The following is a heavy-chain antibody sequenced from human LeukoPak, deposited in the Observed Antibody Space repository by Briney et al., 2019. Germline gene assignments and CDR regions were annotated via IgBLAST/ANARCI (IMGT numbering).Heavy chain of an antibody. CDR3: ASGIAVNKSDEGAFDI. Sequence: GGSLRLSCAASGFTFSSYSMNWVRQAPGKGLEWVSSISSSSSYIYYADSVKGRFTISRDNSKNTLYLQMNSLRAEDTAVYYCASGIAVNKSDEGAFDIWGQGTMVTVSS. D-gene: IGHD6-19*01. CDR2: ISSSSSYI. J-gene: IGHJ3*02. CDR1: GFTFSSYS. V-gene: IGHV3-21*01.